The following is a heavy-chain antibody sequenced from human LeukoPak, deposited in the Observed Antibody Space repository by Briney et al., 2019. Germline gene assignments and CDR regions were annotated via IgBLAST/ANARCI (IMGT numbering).Heavy chain of an antibody. J-gene: IGHJ6*02. CDR1: GGSISSYY. CDR2: IYYSGST. V-gene: IGHV4-59*01. CDR3: ARVRDYSSSWYDYYYYGMDV. D-gene: IGHD6-13*01. Sequence: PSETLSLTCTVSGGSISSYYWSWIRQPPGKGLEWVGYIYYSGSTNYNPSLKSRVTISVDTSKTQFSLKLSSVTAADTAVYYCARVRDYSSSWYDYYYYGMDVWGQGTTVTVSS.